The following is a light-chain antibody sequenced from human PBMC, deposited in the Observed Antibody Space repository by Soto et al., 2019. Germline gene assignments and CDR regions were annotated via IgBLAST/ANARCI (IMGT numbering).Light chain of an antibody. CDR3: QQYNNWPQT. J-gene: IGKJ2*01. CDR2: GAS. CDR1: QSVSSN. Sequence: EIVMTQSPATLSVSPGERATLSCRASQSVSSNLAWYQQQPGHAPRLLIYGASTRATVIPARFSGSGSGTEFTLTISSLQSEDFAVYYCQQYNNWPQTFGQGTKLEIK. V-gene: IGKV3-15*01.